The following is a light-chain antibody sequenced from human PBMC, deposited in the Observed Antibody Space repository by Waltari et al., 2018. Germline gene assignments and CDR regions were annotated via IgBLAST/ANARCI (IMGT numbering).Light chain of an antibody. J-gene: IGLJ3*02. CDR2: DVS. Sequence: QSALTQPAPVSGSPGQSITIPYTGPSSDVGGYNYVPWYQQHPGKAPKLMIYDVSNRPSGFSNRFSGSKSGNTASLTISGLQAEDEADYYCSSYTSSSTLGVFGGGTKLTVL. CDR1: SSDVGGYNY. V-gene: IGLV2-14*03. CDR3: SSYTSSSTLGV.